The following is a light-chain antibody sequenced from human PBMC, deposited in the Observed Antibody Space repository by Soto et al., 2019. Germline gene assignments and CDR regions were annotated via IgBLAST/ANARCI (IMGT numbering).Light chain of an antibody. Sequence: DIQLTQSPSFLSASVGDRVTITCRASQGISSYLAWYQQKPGKAPKLLIYAASTLQSGVPSRFSGSGSGTEFPLTIRILQPEDFATYYCRQLNSYTYTFGPGNKVDIK. V-gene: IGKV1-9*01. CDR2: AAS. CDR1: QGISSY. CDR3: RQLNSYTYT. J-gene: IGKJ3*01.